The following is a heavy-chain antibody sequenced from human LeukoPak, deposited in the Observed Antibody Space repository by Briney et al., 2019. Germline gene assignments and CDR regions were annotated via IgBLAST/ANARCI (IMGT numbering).Heavy chain of an antibody. Sequence: GESLKISCKGSGYRFSTYWIAWVRQMPGKGLEWMGIIYPGDSDARYSPSFQGQVTISADKSISTAYLQWSSLKASDTAIYYCARRDGSLDFWGHGTLVTVSS. D-gene: IGHD3-10*01. CDR1: GYRFSTYW. V-gene: IGHV5-51*01. CDR3: ARRDGSLDF. CDR2: IYPGDSDA. J-gene: IGHJ4*01.